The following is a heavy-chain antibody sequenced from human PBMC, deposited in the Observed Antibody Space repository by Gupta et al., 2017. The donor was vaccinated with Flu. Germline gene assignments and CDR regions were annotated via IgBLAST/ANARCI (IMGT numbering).Heavy chain of an antibody. Sequence: DVQLVESGGGLVQPGRSLRLSRAASGFTFDDYAMHWVRQAPGKGLEWVSGISWNSGSIGDADSVKGRFTISRDNAKNSLYLQMNSLRAEDTALYYCAKDKVTMVRGAIHESHYYYGMDVWGQGTTVTVAS. V-gene: IGHV3-9*01. D-gene: IGHD3-10*01. CDR3: AKDKVTMVRGAIHESHYYYGMDV. CDR2: ISWNSGSI. CDR1: GFTFDDYA. J-gene: IGHJ6*02.